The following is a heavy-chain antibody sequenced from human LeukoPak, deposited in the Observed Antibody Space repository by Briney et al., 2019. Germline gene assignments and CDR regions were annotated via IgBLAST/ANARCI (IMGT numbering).Heavy chain of an antibody. J-gene: IGHJ4*02. V-gene: IGHV4-59*08. CDR3: ARSHWGYCSSTSCYNYYFDY. D-gene: IGHD2-2*01. Sequence: SETLSLTCTVSGGSFSSYYWSWIRQPPGKGLEWIGYIYYSGSTNYNPSLKSRVTISVDTSKNQFSLKLSSVTAADTAVYYCARSHWGYCSSTSCYNYYFDYWGQGTLVTVSS. CDR2: IYYSGST. CDR1: GGSFSSYY.